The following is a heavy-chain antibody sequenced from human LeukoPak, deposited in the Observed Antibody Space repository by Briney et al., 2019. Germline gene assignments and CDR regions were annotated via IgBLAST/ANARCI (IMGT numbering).Heavy chain of an antibody. D-gene: IGHD2-15*01. CDR1: GFTFSKAW. J-gene: IGHJ3*02. Sequence: GGSLRLSCAASGFTFSKAWMSWVRQAPGKGLEWVGRIKSKSDGGTTDYAAPVKGRFTISGDDSKNTLYLQMNSLKTEDTAVYYCTTAPRGYCSGGSCSYAFDIWGQGTMVTVSS. CDR2: IKSKSDGGTT. CDR3: TTAPRGYCSGGSCSYAFDI. V-gene: IGHV3-15*01.